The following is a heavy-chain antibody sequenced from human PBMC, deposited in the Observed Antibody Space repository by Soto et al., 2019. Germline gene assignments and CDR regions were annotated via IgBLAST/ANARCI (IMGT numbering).Heavy chain of an antibody. Sequence: QLQLQESGSGLVKPSQTLSLTCAVSGGSISSGGYPWSWIRQPPGKGLEWIGYIYHSGSTYYNPSLKSRVTISVDPSKTPFALRLSSVTAADTAVDYCARSGYCSGGSCYSDYGGQGTLVTVSS. CDR3: ARSGYCSGGSCYSDY. CDR2: IYHSGST. D-gene: IGHD2-15*01. J-gene: IGHJ4*02. V-gene: IGHV4-30-2*01. CDR1: GGSISSGGYP.